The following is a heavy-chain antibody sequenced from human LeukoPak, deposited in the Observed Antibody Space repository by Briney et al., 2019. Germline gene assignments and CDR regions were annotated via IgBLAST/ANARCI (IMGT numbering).Heavy chain of an antibody. J-gene: IGHJ6*02. Sequence: PGRSLRLSCAASGFTFSSYAMHWVRQAPGKGLEWVAVMSYDGSNKYYADSVKGRFTISRDNSKNTLYLQMNSLRAEDTAVYYCARESGLVRGVYYYYGMDVWGQGTTVTVSS. V-gene: IGHV3-30-3*01. CDR1: GFTFSSYA. CDR2: MSYDGSNK. D-gene: IGHD3-10*01. CDR3: ARESGLVRGVYYYYGMDV.